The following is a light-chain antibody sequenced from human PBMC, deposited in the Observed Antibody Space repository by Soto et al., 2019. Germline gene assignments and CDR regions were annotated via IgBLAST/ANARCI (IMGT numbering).Light chain of an antibody. J-gene: IGKJ4*01. V-gene: IGKV3-11*02. CDR1: QSVGSY. CDR2: GAS. Sequence: EIEVTQSPATLSLSPGERATLSCRASQSVGSYLAWYQKKPGQAPRLLIYGASNRATGIPARFSGGGSGRDFTPTISSLEPEDFAVYYCQQRSNWPPLTFGGGTKVEI. CDR3: QQRSNWPPLT.